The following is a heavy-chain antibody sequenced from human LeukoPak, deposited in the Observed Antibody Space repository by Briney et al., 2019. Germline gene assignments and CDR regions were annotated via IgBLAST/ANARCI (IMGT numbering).Heavy chain of an antibody. CDR1: GGSISSGGYS. CDR2: IYHSGST. Sequence: SQTLSLTCAVSGGSISSGGYSWRWIRQPPGKGLEWVVYIYHSGSTYYNPSLKSRVTISVDRSKNQFSLKLSSVTAADTAVYYCATALGYCSSTSCYDVYFQHWGQGTLVTVSS. CDR3: ATALGYCSSTSCYDVYFQH. V-gene: IGHV4-30-2*01. J-gene: IGHJ1*01. D-gene: IGHD2-2*01.